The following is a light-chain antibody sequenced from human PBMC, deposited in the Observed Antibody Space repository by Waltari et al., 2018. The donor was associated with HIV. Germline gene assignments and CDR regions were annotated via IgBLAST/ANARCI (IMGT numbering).Light chain of an antibody. V-gene: IGLV2-8*01. CDR2: DVN. CDR1: SSDIGYFNY. CDR3: AAYAGNNIVI. Sequence: QSALTQPPSASGSPGQSVTVSCTGTSSDIGYFNYVSWYQQHPGKAPKLLIDDVNKPPSWVPDRCSASKSGATASLTVSGLLAEDEADYYCAAYAGNNIVIFGGGTKVTV. J-gene: IGLJ2*01.